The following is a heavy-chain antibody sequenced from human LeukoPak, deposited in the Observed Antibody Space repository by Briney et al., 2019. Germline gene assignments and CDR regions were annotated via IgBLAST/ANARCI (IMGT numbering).Heavy chain of an antibody. CDR1: GFTFSSYS. V-gene: IGHV3-66*01. D-gene: IGHD1-26*01. Sequence: GGSLRLSCAASGFTFSSYSMNWVRQAPGKGLEWVSVIYSGGSTYYADSVKGRFTISRDNSKNTLYLQMNSLRAEDTAVYYCARDSGSYSRSLDYWGQGTLVTVSS. J-gene: IGHJ4*02. CDR2: IYSGGST. CDR3: ARDSGSYSRSLDY.